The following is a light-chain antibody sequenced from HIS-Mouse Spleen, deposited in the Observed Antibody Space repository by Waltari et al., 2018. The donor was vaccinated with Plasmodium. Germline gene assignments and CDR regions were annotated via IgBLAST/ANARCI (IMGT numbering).Light chain of an antibody. CDR3: QVWDSSSDHYV. V-gene: IGLV3-21*02. J-gene: IGLJ1*01. CDR2: DDS. CDR1: NIGSKS. Sequence: SYVLTQPPSVSVAPGQTARITCGGNNIGSKSVHWYQQKPGQAPVLFVYDDSARPSGVPERFSGSNSGNTATLTISRVEAGDEADYYCQVWDSSSDHYVFGTGTKVTVL.